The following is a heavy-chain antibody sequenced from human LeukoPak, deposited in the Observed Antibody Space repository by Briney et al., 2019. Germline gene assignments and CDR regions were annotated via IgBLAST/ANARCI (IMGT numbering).Heavy chain of an antibody. CDR3: ARDATPQYNIGWVFFDS. J-gene: IGHJ4*02. D-gene: IGHD6-19*01. CDR1: GFTFSSYE. Sequence: PGGSLRLSCAASGFTFSSYEMNWVRQAPGKGPEWLSYITASGSSIHYADSVKGRFTISRDNAKNSLYLQMNSLRAEDTAVYYCARDATPQYNIGWVFFDSWGQGTLVTVSS. V-gene: IGHV3-48*03. CDR2: ITASGSSI.